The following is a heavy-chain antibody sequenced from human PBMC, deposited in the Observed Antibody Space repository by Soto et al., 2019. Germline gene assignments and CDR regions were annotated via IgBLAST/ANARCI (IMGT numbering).Heavy chain of an antibody. CDR3: ARVYCSGGSCYHGLYYNWFDI. D-gene: IGHD2-15*01. V-gene: IGHV4-31*03. CDR1: RGSISSGGYY. J-gene: IGHJ5*02. CDR2: IYYSGST. Sequence: SETLSLTCTVSRGSISSGGYYWTWIRQHPGKGLEWIGYIYYSGSTYYNPSLKSRVTISVDTSTNQFSLKLSSVTAADTAVYYCARVYCSGGSCYHGLYYNWFDIWGQGTLVIVYS.